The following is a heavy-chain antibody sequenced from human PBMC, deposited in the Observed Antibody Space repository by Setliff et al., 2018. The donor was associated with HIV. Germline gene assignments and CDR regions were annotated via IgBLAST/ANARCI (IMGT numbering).Heavy chain of an antibody. CDR3: AKYWSSGYYAFFDY. J-gene: IGHJ4*02. CDR1: GFTISYYG. V-gene: IGHV3-30*18. CDR2: ISHDGGNK. D-gene: IGHD3-22*01. Sequence: GGSLRLSCVASGFTISYYGMHWVRQAPGKGLEWVAVISHDGGNKYYADSVKGRFTISGDNSKNTLYLQMNSLRSEDAAVYYCAKYWSSGYYAFFDYWGQGTLVTVSS.